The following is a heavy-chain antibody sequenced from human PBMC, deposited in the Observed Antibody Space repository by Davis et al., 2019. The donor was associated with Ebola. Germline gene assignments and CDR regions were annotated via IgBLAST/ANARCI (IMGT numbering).Heavy chain of an antibody. CDR2: IIPIFGTA. Sequence: SVKVSRKASGGTFSSYAISWVRQAPGQGLEWMGGIIPIFGTANYAQKFQGRVTITADESTSTAYMELSSLRSEDTAVYYCATSKVVDAFDISGQGTMVTVSS. CDR1: GGTFSSYA. D-gene: IGHD2-2*01. J-gene: IGHJ3*02. V-gene: IGHV1-69*13. CDR3: ATSKVVDAFDI.